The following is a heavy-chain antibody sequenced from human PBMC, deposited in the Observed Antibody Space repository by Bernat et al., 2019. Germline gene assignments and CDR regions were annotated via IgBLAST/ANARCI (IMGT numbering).Heavy chain of an antibody. CDR2: IWSDGTNK. D-gene: IGHD2-15*01. J-gene: IGHJ4*02. CDR3: ARASGPFDY. Sequence: VQLVESGGGVVQPGRSLRLSCAASGFTFSTYGMHWVRQAPGKGLEWVAVIWSDGTNKYYADSVKGRFTISRDNSKDTMYLQMNSLRAEDTAVYSCARASGPFDYWGQGTLVTVSS. CDR1: GFTFSTYG. V-gene: IGHV3-33*01.